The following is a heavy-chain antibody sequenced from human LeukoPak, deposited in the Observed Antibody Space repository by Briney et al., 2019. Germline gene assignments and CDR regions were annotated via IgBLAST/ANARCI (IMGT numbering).Heavy chain of an antibody. CDR2: ISWNSGSI. J-gene: IGHJ4*02. D-gene: IGHD6-19*01. CDR1: GFTFDDYA. Sequence: GRSLRLSCAASGFTFDDYAMHWVRQAPGKGLEWVSGISWNSGSIGYADSVKGRFTISRDNAKNSLYLQMNSLRAEDMALYYCAKGKESAVAGYYFDYSGQGTLVTVSS. V-gene: IGHV3-9*03. CDR3: AKGKESAVAGYYFDY.